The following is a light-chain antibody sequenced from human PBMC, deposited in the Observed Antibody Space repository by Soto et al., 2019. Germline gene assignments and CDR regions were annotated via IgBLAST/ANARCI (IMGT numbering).Light chain of an antibody. Sequence: EIVLTQSPGTLSLSPGERATLSCRASQSVSSSYLAWYQQKPGQAPRLLIYGASSRATGIPDRFSGGGSGTDFTLTISRLEPQDFALYYCQQYVTSPYTFGRGTKLEI. J-gene: IGKJ2*01. V-gene: IGKV3-20*01. CDR3: QQYVTSPYT. CDR1: QSVSSSY. CDR2: GAS.